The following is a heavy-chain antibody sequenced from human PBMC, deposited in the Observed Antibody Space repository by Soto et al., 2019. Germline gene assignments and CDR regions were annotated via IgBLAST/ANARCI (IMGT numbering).Heavy chain of an antibody. J-gene: IGHJ4*02. CDR1: GDSINSYY. CDR3: ARERGFSSGWYSLAY. Sequence: PSETLSLTCTVSGDSINSYYWNWIRQPPGKGLEWIGYINYSGNTKYNPSLKSRVTISIDMSKNQFSLKLSSVTAADTAVYYCARERGFSSGWYSLAYWGQGTLVTVSS. CDR2: INYSGNT. D-gene: IGHD6-19*01. V-gene: IGHV4-59*01.